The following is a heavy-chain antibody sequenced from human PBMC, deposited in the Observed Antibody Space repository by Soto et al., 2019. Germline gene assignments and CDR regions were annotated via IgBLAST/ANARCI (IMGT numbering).Heavy chain of an antibody. CDR1: GGTFSSYA. J-gene: IGHJ6*02. CDR3: ARGGGGDIVVVVAARITYGMDV. CDR2: IIPIFGTA. V-gene: IGHV1-69*01. D-gene: IGHD2-15*01. Sequence: QVQLVQSGAEVKKPGSSVKVSCKASGGTFSSYAISWVRQAPGQGLEWMGGIIPIFGTANYAQKFQGRVTIPADESTSTAYMELSSRRSEDTAVYYCARGGGGDIVVVVAARITYGMDVWGQGTTVTVSS.